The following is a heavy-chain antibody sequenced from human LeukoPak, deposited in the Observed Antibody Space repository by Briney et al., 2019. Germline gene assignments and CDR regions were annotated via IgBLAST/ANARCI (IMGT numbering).Heavy chain of an antibody. Sequence: GGSLGLSCAASGFTFSSYAMHWVRQAPGKGLEYVSAISSNGGSTYYANSVKGRFTISRDNSKNTLYLQMGSLRAEDMAVYYCAREGGSGSYWFDYWGQGTLVTVPS. CDR3: AREGGSGSYWFDY. D-gene: IGHD3-10*01. CDR2: ISSNGGST. CDR1: GFTFSSYA. J-gene: IGHJ4*02. V-gene: IGHV3-64*01.